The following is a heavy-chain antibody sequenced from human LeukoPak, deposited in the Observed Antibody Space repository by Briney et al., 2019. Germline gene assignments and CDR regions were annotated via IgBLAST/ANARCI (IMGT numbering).Heavy chain of an antibody. Sequence: SETLSLTCTVSGGSISSSSYYWGWIRQPPGKGLEWIGSIYYSGSTYYNPSLKSRVTISVDTSKNQFSLKLSSVTAADTAVYYCARVEAGGDYWGQGTLVTVSS. J-gene: IGHJ4*02. CDR2: IYYSGST. CDR3: ARVEAGGDY. V-gene: IGHV4-39*07. CDR1: GGSISSSSYY. D-gene: IGHD3-16*01.